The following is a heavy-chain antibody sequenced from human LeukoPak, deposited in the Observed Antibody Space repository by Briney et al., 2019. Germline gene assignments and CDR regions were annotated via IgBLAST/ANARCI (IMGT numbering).Heavy chain of an antibody. CDR3: ARIYCSSTSCYAFSFDY. Sequence: GGSLRLSCEASGFTFTTYSMTWVRQAPGKGLEWVSIISSGSSAIFSADALKGRFTISRDDAKNLLYLDMNSLRAEDTAVYYCARIYCSSTSCYAFSFDYWGQGTLVTVSS. CDR2: ISSGSSAI. D-gene: IGHD2-2*01. V-gene: IGHV3-21*01. J-gene: IGHJ4*02. CDR1: GFTFTTYS.